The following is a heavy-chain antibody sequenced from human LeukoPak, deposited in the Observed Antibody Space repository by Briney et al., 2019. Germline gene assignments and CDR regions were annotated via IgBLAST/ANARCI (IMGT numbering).Heavy chain of an antibody. Sequence: GGSLRLSCAASGFTFSSYDMHWVRQAPGKGLEWVAFIQYDGSNKYYADSVKGRFTISRDNAKNSLYLQMNSLRAEDTAVYYCARDGRKRYSYGPQYWGQGTLVTVSS. CDR2: IQYDGSNK. D-gene: IGHD5-18*01. CDR3: ARDGRKRYSYGPQY. CDR1: GFTFSSYD. J-gene: IGHJ4*02. V-gene: IGHV3-30*02.